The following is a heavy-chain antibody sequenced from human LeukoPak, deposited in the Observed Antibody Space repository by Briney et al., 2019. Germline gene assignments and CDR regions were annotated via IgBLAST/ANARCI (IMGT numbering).Heavy chain of an antibody. CDR1: GFTFSSYS. V-gene: IGHV3-21*01. CDR3: ARDRDAGDIAFGWFDA. CDR2: ISSSSYI. J-gene: IGHJ5*02. D-gene: IGHD2-15*01. Sequence: PGGSLRLSCAASGFTFSSYSMNWVRQAPGKGLEWVSSISSSSYIYYADSVKGRFTISRDNAKNSLYLQMNSLRAEGKAVYYCARDRDAGDIAFGWFDASGQGTLVTVSS.